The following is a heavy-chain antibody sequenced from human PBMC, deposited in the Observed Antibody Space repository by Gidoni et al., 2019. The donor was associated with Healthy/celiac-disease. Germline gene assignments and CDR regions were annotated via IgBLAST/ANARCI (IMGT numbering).Heavy chain of an antibody. Sequence: EVQLVESGGGLVQPGGSLRLSCAASGFTFSSYEMNWVRQAPGKGLEWVSYISSRGSTIYYADSVKGRFTISRDNAKNSLYLQMNSLRAEDTAVYYCARWEVGGVSGYDPSDGMAVWGQGTTVTVSS. CDR3: ARWEVGGVSGYDPSDGMAV. CDR1: GFTFSSYE. D-gene: IGHD5-12*01. J-gene: IGHJ6*02. V-gene: IGHV3-48*03. CDR2: ISSRGSTI.